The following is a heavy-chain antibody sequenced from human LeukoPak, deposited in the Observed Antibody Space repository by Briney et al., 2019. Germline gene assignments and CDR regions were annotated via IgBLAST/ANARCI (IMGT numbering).Heavy chain of an antibody. CDR1: GFTFSNAW. D-gene: IGHD6-13*01. CDR3: TKGGGSSWSWTDY. V-gene: IGHV3-23*01. J-gene: IGHJ4*02. CDR2: ISGSGGST. Sequence: GGSLRLSCAASGFTFSNAWMSWVRQAPGKGLEWVSAISGSGGSTYYADSVKGRFTFSRDNSKNTLYLQMNRLRAEDTAVYYCTKGGGSSWSWTDYWGQGTLVTVSS.